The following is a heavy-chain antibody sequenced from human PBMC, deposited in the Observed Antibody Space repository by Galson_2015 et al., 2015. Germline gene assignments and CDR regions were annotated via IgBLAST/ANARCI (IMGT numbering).Heavy chain of an antibody. Sequence: TLSLTCTVSGASISSGAYYWSWIRQHPGKGLEWIGYIYYSGNTYYNPSLKSRVTISIDTSKNQFSLKLNSVTAADTAVYYCARDGGAAAADVWGKGTTVTVSS. CDR1: GASISSGAYY. D-gene: IGHD6-13*01. V-gene: IGHV4-31*03. CDR2: IYYSGNT. CDR3: ARDGGAAAADV. J-gene: IGHJ6*03.